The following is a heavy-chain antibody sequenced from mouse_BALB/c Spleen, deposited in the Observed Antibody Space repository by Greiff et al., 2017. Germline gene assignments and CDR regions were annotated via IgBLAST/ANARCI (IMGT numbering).Heavy chain of an antibody. CDR3: ESLNYNYGPFAY. CDR2: ISYSGST. CDR1: GDSITSGY. V-gene: IGHV3-8*02. D-gene: IGHD1-1*01. J-gene: IGHJ3*01. Sequence: DVMLVESGPGLVKPSQSLSLTCSVTGDSITSGYWNWIRKFPGNKLEYMGYISYSGSTYYNPSLKSRISITRDTSKNQYYMQLNTVTTEDTATYYGESLNYNYGPFAYWGQGTLVTVSA.